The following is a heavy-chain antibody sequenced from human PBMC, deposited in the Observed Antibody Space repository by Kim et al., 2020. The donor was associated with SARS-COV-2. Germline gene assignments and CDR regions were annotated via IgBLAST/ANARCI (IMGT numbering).Heavy chain of an antibody. J-gene: IGHJ4*02. CDR2: ISYDGSNK. CDR1: GFTFSSYG. V-gene: IGHV3-30*18. CDR3: AKDPGDAEYYFDY. Sequence: GGSLRLSCAASGFTFSSYGMHWVRQAPGKGLEWVAVISYDGSNKYYADSVKGRFTISRDNSKNTLYLQMNSLRAEDTAVYYCAKDPGDAEYYFDYWVQGTLVTVSS.